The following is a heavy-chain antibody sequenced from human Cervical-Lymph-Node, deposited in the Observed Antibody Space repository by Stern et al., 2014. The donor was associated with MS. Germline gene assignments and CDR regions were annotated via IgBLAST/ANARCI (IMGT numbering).Heavy chain of an antibody. V-gene: IGHV1-46*01. CDR3: ARDVAMTGVFDY. J-gene: IGHJ4*02. CDR1: GYNFTNYY. Sequence: QVQLVESGAEVKKPGASVNVSCKASGYNFTNYYIHWVRQAPGQGLEWMGIINPSSGATSYAQKFQGRVTMTRDTSTTTVYMEVSSLRSEDRAVYYCARDVAMTGVFDYWGQGTLVTLPS. D-gene: IGHD3-9*01. CDR2: INPSSGAT.